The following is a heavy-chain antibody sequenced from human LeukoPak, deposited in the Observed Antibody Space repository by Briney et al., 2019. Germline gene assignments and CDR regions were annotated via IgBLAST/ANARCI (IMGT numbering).Heavy chain of an antibody. D-gene: IGHD3-9*01. Sequence: GASVTVPCKACGYTFSAYYMHWVRQAPGQGLEWMGWINPNSGGTNYAQKFQGRVTMTRDTSINTAYMELSRLRSDDTAVYYCARDDVLTGPHSGGGTGEEFDPWGEGTLVTVSS. CDR3: ARDDVLTGPHSGGGTGEEFDP. J-gene: IGHJ5*02. CDR2: INPNSGGT. CDR1: GYTFSAYY. V-gene: IGHV1-2*02.